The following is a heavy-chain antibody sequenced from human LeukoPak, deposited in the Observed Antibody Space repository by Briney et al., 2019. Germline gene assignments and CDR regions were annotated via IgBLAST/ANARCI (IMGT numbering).Heavy chain of an antibody. CDR2: INEDGSEK. CDR1: GFPFRTYR. V-gene: IGHV3-7*01. CDR3: GRPGTHWNYDY. D-gene: IGHD1-7*01. J-gene: IGHJ4*02. Sequence: GGSLRLSCAASGFPFRTYRMSWVRQAPGKGLEWVASINEDGSEKHSVDSVKGRFTVSRDNAENSLYLQMNSLRAEDTAVYYCGRPGTHWNYDYWGQGTLVTVSS.